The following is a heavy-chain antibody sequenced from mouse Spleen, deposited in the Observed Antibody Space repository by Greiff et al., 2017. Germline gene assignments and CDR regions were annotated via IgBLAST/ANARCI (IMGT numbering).Heavy chain of an antibody. CDR2: IDPANGNT. Sequence: VQLKESGAELVKPGASVKLSCTASGFNIKDTYMHWVKQRPEQGLEWIGRIDPANGNTKYDPKFQGKATITADTSSNTAYLQLSSLTSEDTAVYYCARRVYFDYWGQGTTLTVSS. V-gene: IGHV14-3*02. J-gene: IGHJ2*01. CDR3: ARRVYFDY. CDR1: GFNIKDTY.